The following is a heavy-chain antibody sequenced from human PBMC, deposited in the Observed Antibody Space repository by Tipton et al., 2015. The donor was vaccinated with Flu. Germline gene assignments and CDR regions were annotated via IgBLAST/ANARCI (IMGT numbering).Heavy chain of an antibody. CDR3: ARDREKFDRNGYLFFGMDV. CDR1: GFTFSHYG. J-gene: IGHJ6*02. Sequence: SLRLSCTASGFTFSHYGLHWVRQVPGKGLEWVAVIGYDGSRKYYADSLQGRFIVSGDNSKDTLYLQMNSLRADDTATYYCARDREKFDRNGYLFFGMDVWGQGATVTVS. CDR2: IGYDGSRK. D-gene: IGHD5-24*01. V-gene: IGHV3-33*01.